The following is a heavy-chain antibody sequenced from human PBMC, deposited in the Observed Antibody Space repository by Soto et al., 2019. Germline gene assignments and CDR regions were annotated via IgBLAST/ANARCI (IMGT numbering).Heavy chain of an antibody. D-gene: IGHD5-18*01. CDR3: ARGILVDTAMVTAFDI. V-gene: IGHV1-8*02. Sequence: ASVKVSCKASGYTFTSYDINWVRQATGQGLEWMGWMNPNSGNTGYAQKFQGRVTMTRNTSISTAYMELSSLRSEDTAVYYCARGILVDTAMVTAFDIWGQGTMVTVSS. J-gene: IGHJ3*02. CDR1: GYTFTSYD. CDR2: MNPNSGNT.